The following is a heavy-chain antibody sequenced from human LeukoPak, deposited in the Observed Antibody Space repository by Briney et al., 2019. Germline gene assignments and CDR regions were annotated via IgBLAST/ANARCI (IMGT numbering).Heavy chain of an antibody. Sequence: SETLSLTCAVYGGSFSGYYWSWIRQPPGKGLEWIGEINHSGSTNYNPSLKSRVTISVDTSKNQFSLKLSSVTAADTAVYYCARDPRQYSSSPSFDYWGQGTLVTVSS. J-gene: IGHJ4*02. CDR3: ARDPRQYSSSPSFDY. V-gene: IGHV4-34*01. CDR2: INHSGST. CDR1: GGSFSGYY. D-gene: IGHD6-6*01.